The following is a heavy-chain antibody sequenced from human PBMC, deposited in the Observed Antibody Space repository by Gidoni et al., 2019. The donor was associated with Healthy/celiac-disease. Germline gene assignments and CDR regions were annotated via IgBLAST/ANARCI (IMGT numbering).Heavy chain of an antibody. CDR1: GFTFSSYG. D-gene: IGHD2-21*02. CDR3: ANLISVPQTRQRQPKTAHYGMDV. J-gene: IGHJ6*02. V-gene: IGHV3-30*18. Sequence: QVQLVESGGGVVQPGRSLRLSCAASGFTFSSYGMPWVRQAPGKGLEWVAVISYDGSNKYYADSVKGRFTISRDNSKNTLYLQMNSLRAEDTAVYYCANLISVPQTRQRQPKTAHYGMDVWGQGTTVTVSS. CDR2: ISYDGSNK.